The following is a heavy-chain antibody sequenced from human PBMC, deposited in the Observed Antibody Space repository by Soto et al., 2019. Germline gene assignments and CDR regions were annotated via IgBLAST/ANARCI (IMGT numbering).Heavy chain of an antibody. CDR2: INHGGST. V-gene: IGHV4-34*01. CDR1: GGSFSGYY. CDR3: ARTGRWQDLLNLGPFYYMGV. J-gene: IGHJ6*03. Sequence: QVQLKQWGAGLLKPSETLSLTCAVYGGSFSGYYLNWIRQPPGKGLEWIGEINHGGSTNYNPSLKSRVTISADMSKNQFSLKVNSVTAADTAVYYCARTGRWQDLLNLGPFYYMGVWGDGTTVTVSS. D-gene: IGHD2-15*01.